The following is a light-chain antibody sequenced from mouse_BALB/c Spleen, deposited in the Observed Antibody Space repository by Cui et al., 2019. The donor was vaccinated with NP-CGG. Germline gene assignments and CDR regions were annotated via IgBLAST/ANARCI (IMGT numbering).Light chain of an antibody. V-gene: IGLV1*01. CDR3: ALWYSNDWV. J-gene: IGLJ1*01. Sequence: QAVVPSHSVLTTSPGETVTLTCHSSTGPITTVNYAHWVQEKPDQLFTGLIGGTNSLAAGGPARVSALLIGDKAALTITGAHTEEEAIYLCALWYSNDWVFGVGTKLTVL. CDR1: TGPITTVNY. CDR2: GTN.